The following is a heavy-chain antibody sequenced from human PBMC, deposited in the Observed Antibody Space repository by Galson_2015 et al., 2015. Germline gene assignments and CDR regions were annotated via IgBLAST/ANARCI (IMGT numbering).Heavy chain of an antibody. V-gene: IGHV3-48*02. CDR3: ARDHCTNGVCYTRGYFDY. Sequence: SLRLSCAASGSTFSSYSMNWVRQAPGKGLEWVSYISSSSSTIYYADSVKGRFTISRDNAKNSLYLQMNSLRDEDTAVYYCARDHCTNGVCYTRGYFDYWGQGTLVTVSS. CDR2: ISSSSSTI. J-gene: IGHJ4*02. D-gene: IGHD2-8*01. CDR1: GSTFSSYS.